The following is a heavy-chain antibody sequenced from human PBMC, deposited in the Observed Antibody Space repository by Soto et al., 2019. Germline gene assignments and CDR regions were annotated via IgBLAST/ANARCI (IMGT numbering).Heavy chain of an antibody. V-gene: IGHV4-39*01. CDR1: GGSISSSSYY. CDR2: TYYSGST. J-gene: IGHJ4*02. Sequence: QLQLQESGPGRVKPSETLSLTCTVSGGSISSSSYYWGWFRRPPGKGLEWIGSTYYSGSTYYTPSLKSRVTISVDTSKNQFSLKLSSVTAADTAVYYCRIVVVPAAMSHDYWGQGTLVTVSS. CDR3: RIVVVPAAMSHDY. D-gene: IGHD2-2*01.